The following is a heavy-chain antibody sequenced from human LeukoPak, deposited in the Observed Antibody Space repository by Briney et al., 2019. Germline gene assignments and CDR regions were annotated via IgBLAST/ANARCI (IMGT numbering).Heavy chain of an antibody. Sequence: PGGSLKLSCAASGFTFSSYAMHWVRQAPGKGLEWVAVISYDGSNKYYADSVKGRFTISRDNSKNTLHLQMNSLRAEDTAVYYCAKSLGYSGYDSNWFDPWGQGTLVTVSS. J-gene: IGHJ5*02. CDR2: ISYDGSNK. D-gene: IGHD5-12*01. CDR3: AKSLGYSGYDSNWFDP. CDR1: GFTFSSYA. V-gene: IGHV3-30*04.